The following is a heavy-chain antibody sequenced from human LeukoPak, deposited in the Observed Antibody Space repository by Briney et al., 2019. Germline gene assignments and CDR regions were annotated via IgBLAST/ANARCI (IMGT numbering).Heavy chain of an antibody. V-gene: IGHV3-30*04. J-gene: IGHJ4*02. CDR1: GFTFSSYA. CDR2: ISYDGSNK. Sequence: PGGSLRLSCAASGFTFSSYAMHWVRQAPGKGLEWVAAISYDGSNKYYADSVKGRFTISRDNSKNTLYLQMNSLRAEDTAVYYCARVGEVVRGVGIDYWGQGTLVTVSS. CDR3: ARVGEVVRGVGIDY. D-gene: IGHD3-10*01.